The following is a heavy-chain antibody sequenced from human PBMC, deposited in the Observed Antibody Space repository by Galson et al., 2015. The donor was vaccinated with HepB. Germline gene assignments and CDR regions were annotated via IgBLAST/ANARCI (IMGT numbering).Heavy chain of an antibody. Sequence: CAIYGDSVSSNSAAWNWIRQSPSRGLEWLGRTYYRSKWFNDYAVSVKSRITINPDTSKNQFSLQLNSVTPEDTAVYYCAGEPRCSGGSCYARIGAFDIWGQGKLLAVSS. V-gene: IGHV6-1*01. CDR1: GDSVSSNSAA. D-gene: IGHD2-15*01. CDR2: TYYRSKWFN. J-gene: IGHJ3*02. CDR3: AGEPRCSGGSCYARIGAFDI.